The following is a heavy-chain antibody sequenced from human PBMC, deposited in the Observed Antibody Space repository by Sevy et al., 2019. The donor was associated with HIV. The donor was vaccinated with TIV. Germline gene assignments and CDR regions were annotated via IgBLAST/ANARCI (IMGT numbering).Heavy chain of an antibody. CDR1: EFTFSSYW. V-gene: IGHV3-7*01. J-gene: IGHJ6*02. Sequence: GGSLRLSCAASEFTFSSYWMSWVRQAPGKGLEWVANIKQDGSEKYYVDSVKGRFTISRDNAKNSLYLQMNSLRAEDTAVYYCASSIAAAGYGYYYYYGMDVWGQGTTVTVSS. D-gene: IGHD6-13*01. CDR2: IKQDGSEK. CDR3: ASSIAAAGYGYYYYYGMDV.